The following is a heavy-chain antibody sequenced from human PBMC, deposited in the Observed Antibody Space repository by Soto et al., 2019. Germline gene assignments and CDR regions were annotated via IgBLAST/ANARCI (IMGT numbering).Heavy chain of an antibody. Sequence: PGGSLRLSCAASGFTFSSYSMNWVRQAPGKGLEWVSYISSSSSTIYYADSVKGRFTISRDNAKNSLYLQMNSLRDEDTAVYYCARVGYYYDSSGYYSFDYWGQGTLVTVSS. CDR3: ARVGYYYDSSGYYSFDY. CDR2: ISSSSSTI. D-gene: IGHD3-22*01. J-gene: IGHJ4*02. CDR1: GFTFSSYS. V-gene: IGHV3-48*02.